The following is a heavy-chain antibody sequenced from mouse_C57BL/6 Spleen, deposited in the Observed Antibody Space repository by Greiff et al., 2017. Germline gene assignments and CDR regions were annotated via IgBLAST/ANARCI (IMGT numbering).Heavy chain of an antibody. J-gene: IGHJ1*03. D-gene: IGHD2-4*01. CDR3: AREEDYRWYFDV. Sequence: VQLQQPGAELVQPGASVKLSCKASGYTFTSYWMHWVKQRPGRGLEWIGRIDPNSGGTKYTEKFKSKATLTVDKPSSTAYMRLSSLTSEDSAVYYCAREEDYRWYFDVWGTGTTVTVSS. V-gene: IGHV1-72*01. CDR2: IDPNSGGT. CDR1: GYTFTSYW.